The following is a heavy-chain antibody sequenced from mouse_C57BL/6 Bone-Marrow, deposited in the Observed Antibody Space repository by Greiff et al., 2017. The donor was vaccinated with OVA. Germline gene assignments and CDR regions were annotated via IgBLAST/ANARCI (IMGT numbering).Heavy chain of an antibody. Sequence: VKLVESGAELVKPGASVKISCTASGYAFSNYWMNWVKQRPGKGLEWIGQIYPEDGDINYNGKFKGKATLTADKSSSTAYMQFSSRTTEGSAVYFCAKGAYWGQGTTLTVAS. CDR2: IYPEDGDI. V-gene: IGHV1-80*01. J-gene: IGHJ2*01. CDR3: AKGAY. CDR1: GYAFSNYW.